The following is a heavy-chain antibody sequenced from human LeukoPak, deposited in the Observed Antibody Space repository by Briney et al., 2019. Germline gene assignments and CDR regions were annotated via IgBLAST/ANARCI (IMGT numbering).Heavy chain of an antibody. CDR3: ARGSSNWNYLPYFDY. CDR2: IYPGDSDT. D-gene: IGHD1-7*01. Sequence: GEALKISFKGSGYSFTSYWIGWVRQMPGKGLEWRGIIYPGDSDTRYSPSFQGQVTISADKSISTAYLQWSSLKASDTAMYYCARGSSNWNYLPYFDYWGQGTLVTVSS. CDR1: GYSFTSYW. J-gene: IGHJ4*02. V-gene: IGHV5-51*01.